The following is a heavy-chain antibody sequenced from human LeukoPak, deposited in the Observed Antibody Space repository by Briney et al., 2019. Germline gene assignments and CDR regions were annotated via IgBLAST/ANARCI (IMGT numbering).Heavy chain of an antibody. J-gene: IGHJ4*02. D-gene: IGHD3-22*01. Sequence: GGSLRLSCAASGFTFSSYGMHWVRQAPGKGLEWVAFIRYDGSNKYYADSVKGRFTISRDNSKDTLYLQMNSLRAEDTAVYYCAKHRDSSGYYYFFGYWGQGTLVTVSS. V-gene: IGHV3-30*02. CDR2: IRYDGSNK. CDR1: GFTFSSYG. CDR3: AKHRDSSGYYYFFGY.